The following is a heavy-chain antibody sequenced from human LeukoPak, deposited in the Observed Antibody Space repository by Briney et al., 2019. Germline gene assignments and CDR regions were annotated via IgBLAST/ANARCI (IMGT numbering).Heavy chain of an antibody. CDR3: ARNSGWYAWARELYYYYMDV. J-gene: IGHJ6*03. V-gene: IGHV3-20*04. CDR2: INWNGVST. CDR1: GFTFDDYG. Sequence: PGGSLRLSCAASGFTFDDYGMSWVRHVPGKGLEWVSGINWNGVSTVYADSVKGRFTISRDNAKNSLYLQMNSLRAEDTALYYCARNSGWYAWARELYYYYMDVWGKGTTVTVSS. D-gene: IGHD6-19*01.